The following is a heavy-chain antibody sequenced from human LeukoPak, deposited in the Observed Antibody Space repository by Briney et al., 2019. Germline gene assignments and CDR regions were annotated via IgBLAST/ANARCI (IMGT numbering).Heavy chain of an antibody. CDR1: GGSISSSSYY. CDR3: ARGERTYYYDSSPDY. D-gene: IGHD3-22*01. J-gene: IGHJ4*02. Sequence: PSETLSLTCTVSGGSISSSSYYWGWIRQPPGKGLEWIGSIYYSGSTYYNPSLKSRVTISVDTSKNQFSLKLSSVTAADTAVYYCARGERTYYYDSSPDYWGQGTLVTVSS. V-gene: IGHV4-39*07. CDR2: IYYSGST.